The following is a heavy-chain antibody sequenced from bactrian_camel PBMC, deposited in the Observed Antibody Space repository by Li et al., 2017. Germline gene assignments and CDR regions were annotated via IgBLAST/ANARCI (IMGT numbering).Heavy chain of an antibody. CDR2: IDGDGDT. Sequence: HVQLVESGGGSVQAGGSLKLSCAASRSINRYCMGWFRQSPGNEREKVATIDGDGDTNYADSVKGRFTISKDNAKNTLELQMNSLKPEDTAMYYCALREQTVCPYSSSNFGASGYWGQGTQVTVS. CDR3: ALREQTVCPYSSSNFGASGY. V-gene: IGHV3S1*01. J-gene: IGHJ6*01. D-gene: IGHD2*01. CDR1: RSINRYC.